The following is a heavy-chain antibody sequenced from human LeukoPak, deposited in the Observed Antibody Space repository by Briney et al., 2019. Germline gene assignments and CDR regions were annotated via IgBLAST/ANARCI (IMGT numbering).Heavy chain of an antibody. J-gene: IGHJ4*02. CDR1: GGSISSHY. CDR3: ARVLTTGDRDY. D-gene: IGHD7-27*01. Sequence: PSETLSLTCTVSGGSISSHYWSWIRQPPGKGLEWIGYIYYSGSTNYNPSLKSQVTISVDTSKNQFSLKLSSVTAADTAVYYCARVLTTGDRDYWGQGTLVTVSS. V-gene: IGHV4-59*11. CDR2: IYYSGST.